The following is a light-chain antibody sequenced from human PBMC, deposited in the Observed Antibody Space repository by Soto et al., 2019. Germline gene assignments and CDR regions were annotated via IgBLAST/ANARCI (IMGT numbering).Light chain of an antibody. CDR3: SSYTSGSTFYV. CDR1: SSDIGGYNY. Sequence: QSALTQPASVSGSPGQSITISCTGTSSDIGGYNYVSWFQQHPGKAPKLMISDVSNRPSGVSNHFSGSKSGNTASLTISGLQAEDEADYYCSSYTSGSTFYVFGTGTKLTVL. V-gene: IGLV2-14*01. J-gene: IGLJ1*01. CDR2: DVS.